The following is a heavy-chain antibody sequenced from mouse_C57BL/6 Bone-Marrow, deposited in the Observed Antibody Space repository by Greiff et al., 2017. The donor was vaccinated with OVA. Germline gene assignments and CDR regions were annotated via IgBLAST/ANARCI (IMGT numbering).Heavy chain of an antibody. CDR2: INPSDSCT. V-gene: IGHV1-69*01. CDR1: GYTFTSYC. Sequence: VQLQQPGAELVMPGASVKLSCKASGYTFTSYCMPWVKQRPGQGLEWIGEINPSDSCTNYNQKFKGKSTLTVDNSSSTAYMQLSSLTSEDSAVYYGATCPHYYGSSLSPDYWGQGTTLTVSS. D-gene: IGHD1-1*01. J-gene: IGHJ2*01. CDR3: ATCPHYYGSSLSPDY.